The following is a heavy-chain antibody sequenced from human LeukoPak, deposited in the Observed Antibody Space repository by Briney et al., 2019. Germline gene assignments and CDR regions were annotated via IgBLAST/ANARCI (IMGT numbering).Heavy chain of an antibody. Sequence: SETLSLXCTVSGGSTSSSSLYWGWNRQTPGKGQEWIGSGYYSGSIYYNPSLESRVTLSADTSKNRFPLRLSSVTAADTAVYYCVRQLPYDSIWGSYRYYFDYWGQGTLVTVSS. V-gene: IGHV4-39*01. CDR1: GGSTSSSSLY. J-gene: IGHJ4*02. CDR3: VRQLPYDSIWGSYRYYFDY. CDR2: GYYSGSI. D-gene: IGHD3-16*02.